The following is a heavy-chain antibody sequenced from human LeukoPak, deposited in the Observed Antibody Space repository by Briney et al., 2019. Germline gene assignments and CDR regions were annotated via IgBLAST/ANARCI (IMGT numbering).Heavy chain of an antibody. D-gene: IGHD3-3*01. Sequence: PSETLSLTCTVSGGSISTTNWWTWVRQPPGKGLEWIGEIYHSGNTNYNPSLKSRVTISVDTSKNQFSLKLSSVTAADTAVYYCARAGVLRFLEWLLTSPYYYYGMDVWGQGSTVTVSS. J-gene: IGHJ6*02. V-gene: IGHV4-4*02. CDR3: ARAGVLRFLEWLLTSPYYYYGMDV. CDR1: GGSISTTNW. CDR2: IYHSGNT.